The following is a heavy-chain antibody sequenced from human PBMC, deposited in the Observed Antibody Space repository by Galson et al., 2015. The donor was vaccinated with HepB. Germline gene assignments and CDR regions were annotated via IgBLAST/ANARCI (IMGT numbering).Heavy chain of an antibody. V-gene: IGHV1-18*01. CDR2: ISAYNGNT. Sequence: SVKVSCKASGYTFTSYGISWVRQAPGQGLEWMGWISAYNGNTNYAQKLQGRVTMTTDTSTSTAYMELRSLRSDDTAVYYCARTFYDFWSGYNYYMDVWGKGTTVTVSS. J-gene: IGHJ6*03. D-gene: IGHD3-3*01. CDR3: ARTFYDFWSGYNYYMDV. CDR1: GYTFTSYG.